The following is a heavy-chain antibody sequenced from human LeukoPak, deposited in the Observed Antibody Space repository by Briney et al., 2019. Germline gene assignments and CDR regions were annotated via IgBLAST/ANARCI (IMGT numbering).Heavy chain of an antibody. Sequence: SETLSLTCTVSGGSISSSSYYWGWIRQPPGKGLEWIGSIYYSGSTNYNPSLKSRVTISVDTSKNQFSLKLSSVTAADTAVYYCARGVVIAPQTFDYWSQGTLVTVSS. V-gene: IGHV4-39*07. CDR3: ARGVVIAPQTFDY. J-gene: IGHJ4*02. D-gene: IGHD2-21*01. CDR2: IYYSGST. CDR1: GGSISSSSYY.